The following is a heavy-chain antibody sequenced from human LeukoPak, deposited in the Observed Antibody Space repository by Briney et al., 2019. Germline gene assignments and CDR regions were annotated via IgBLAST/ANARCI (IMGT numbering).Heavy chain of an antibody. V-gene: IGHV4-59*01. J-gene: IGHJ3*02. CDR1: GGSINTYY. D-gene: IGHD5-24*01. Sequence: PSETLSLTCTISGGSINTYYWSWIRQPPGKGLEWIGYIFYSGTTYYNPSVNSRVTITMDTSKNPFFLELRSLTAADTAVYFCAIKRRDAQKGDVFDIWGPGTMVTVSS. CDR3: AIKRRDAQKGDVFDI. CDR2: IFYSGTT.